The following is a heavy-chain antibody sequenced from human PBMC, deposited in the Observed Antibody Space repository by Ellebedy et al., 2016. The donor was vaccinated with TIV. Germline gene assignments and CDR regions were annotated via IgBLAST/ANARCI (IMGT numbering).Heavy chain of an antibody. D-gene: IGHD3-22*01. J-gene: IGHJ4*02. Sequence: MPGGSLRLSCTVSSDSISNYYCTWIRQAAGKGLEWIGRIYTSGATNHNPSLESRVNMSVDTSKNHFSLKLSSVTAADTAVYYCATQGWLSHKQYFDYWGQGVLVTVSS. CDR2: IYTSGAT. CDR3: ATQGWLSHKQYFDY. CDR1: SDSISNYY. V-gene: IGHV4-4*07.